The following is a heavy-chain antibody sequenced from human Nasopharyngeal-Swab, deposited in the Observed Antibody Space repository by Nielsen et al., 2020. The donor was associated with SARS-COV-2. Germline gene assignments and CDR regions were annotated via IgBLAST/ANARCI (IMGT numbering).Heavy chain of an antibody. CDR2: ISSSSTYI. CDR3: AREIRGSGSYQNWFDP. V-gene: IGHV3-21*01. Sequence: GASLTLSCAASGFTFTSYGINWVRQAPAQGLEWASFISSSSTYIYYADSVKGRFTISRDNAKNSLYLQMNSLRAEDTAIYYCAREIRGSGSYQNWFDPWGQGTLVTVSS. D-gene: IGHD3-10*01. CDR1: GFTFTSYG. J-gene: IGHJ5*02.